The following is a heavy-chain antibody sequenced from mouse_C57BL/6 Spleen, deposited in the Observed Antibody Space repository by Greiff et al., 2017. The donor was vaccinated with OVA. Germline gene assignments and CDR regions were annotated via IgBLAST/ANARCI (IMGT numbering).Heavy chain of an antibody. CDR1: GFTFSDFY. D-gene: IGHD2-1*01. CDR3: ARDAEGNYGYFDV. V-gene: IGHV7-1*01. J-gene: IGHJ1*03. CDR2: SRNKANDYTT. Sequence: EVMLVESGGGLVQSGRSLRLSCATSGFTFSDFYMEWVRQAPGKGLEWIAASRNKANDYTTEYSASVKGRFIVSRDTSQSILYLQMNALRAEDTAIYYCARDAEGNYGYFDVWGTGTTVTVSS.